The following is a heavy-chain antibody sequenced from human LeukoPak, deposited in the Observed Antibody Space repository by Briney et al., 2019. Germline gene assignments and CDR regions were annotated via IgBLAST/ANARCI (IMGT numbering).Heavy chain of an antibody. V-gene: IGHV3-33*01. Sequence: GGSLRLSCAASGFTFSSYGMHWVRQAPGKGLEGVAVMWYDGSNKYYADSVKGRFTISRDNSKNTLYLQMNSLRAEDTAVYYCAREPSDYYGMDVWGQGTTVTVSS. J-gene: IGHJ6*02. D-gene: IGHD2-2*01. CDR2: MWYDGSNK. CDR3: AREPSDYYGMDV. CDR1: GFTFSSYG.